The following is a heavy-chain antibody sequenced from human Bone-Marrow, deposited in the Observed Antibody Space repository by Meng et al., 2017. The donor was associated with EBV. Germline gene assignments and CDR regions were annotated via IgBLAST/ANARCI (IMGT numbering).Heavy chain of an antibody. D-gene: IGHD1-14*01. Sequence: EVQLVESGGGLGKPWASLRLSCAAVGFTLSRYSMNWVRQAPGKGLEWVSSISRSSSYIYYADSVKGRFTISRDNAKNSLYLQMNSLRAEDTAVYYCASHRGYWGQGTLVTVSS. CDR1: GFTLSRYS. CDR2: ISRSSSYI. J-gene: IGHJ4*02. CDR3: ASHRGY. V-gene: IGHV3-21*01.